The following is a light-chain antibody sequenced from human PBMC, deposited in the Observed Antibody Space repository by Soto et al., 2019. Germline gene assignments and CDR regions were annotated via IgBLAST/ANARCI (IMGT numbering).Light chain of an antibody. J-gene: IGKJ5*01. CDR1: QSISRS. V-gene: IGKV1-39*01. CDR2: STS. CDR3: QQSYSAPT. Sequence: DIQMTQSPSSLSASVGDRVTITCRASQSISRSLNWYQQKPGEAPYLLIYSTSTLRSGVPSRFSGSGFGTDFTLTISSLQPEDFATYNCQQSYSAPTFGQGTRLEIK.